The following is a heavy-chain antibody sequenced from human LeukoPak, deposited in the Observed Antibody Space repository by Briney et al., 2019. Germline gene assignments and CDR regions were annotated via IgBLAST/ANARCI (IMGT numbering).Heavy chain of an antibody. CDR3: AKPMVRGVIRNFDY. V-gene: IGHV3-23*01. J-gene: IGHJ4*02. CDR2: ISGSGGST. D-gene: IGHD3-10*01. Sequence: GGSLRLSCAASGFTFSSYAMSWVRQAPGKGLEWVSAISGSGGSTYYADSVKGRFTISRDNCKNTLYLQMNSLRAEDTAVYYCAKPMVRGVIRNFDYWGQGTLVTVSS. CDR1: GFTFSSYA.